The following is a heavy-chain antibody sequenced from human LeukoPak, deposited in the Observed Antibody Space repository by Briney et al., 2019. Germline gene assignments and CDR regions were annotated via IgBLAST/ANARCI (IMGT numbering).Heavy chain of an antibody. Sequence: GGSLRLSCVVSEFTFSSHGMNWVRQAPGKGLEWVSYISSSGSTVYYADSVKARFTISRDNAKNSLHLNMNSLTGEDTAVYYCARDLAASGWPIYYFDHWGQGTLVTVSS. J-gene: IGHJ4*02. CDR3: ARDLAASGWPIYYFDH. CDR1: EFTFSSHG. CDR2: ISSSGSTV. D-gene: IGHD6-19*01. V-gene: IGHV3-48*04.